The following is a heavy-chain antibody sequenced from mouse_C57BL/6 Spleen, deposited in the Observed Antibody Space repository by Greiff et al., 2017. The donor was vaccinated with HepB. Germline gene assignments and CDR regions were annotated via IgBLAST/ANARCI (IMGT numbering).Heavy chain of an antibody. D-gene: IGHD1-1*01. V-gene: IGHV1-82*01. J-gene: IGHJ1*03. CDR2: IYPGDGDT. CDR1: GYAFSSSW. Sequence: VNLVESGPELVKPGASVKISCKASGYAFSSSWMNWVKQRPGKGLEWIGRIYPGDGDTNYNGKFKGKATLTADKSSSTAYMQLSSLTSEDSAVYFCARSGSSYGHWYFDVWGTGTTVTVSS. CDR3: ARSGSSYGHWYFDV.